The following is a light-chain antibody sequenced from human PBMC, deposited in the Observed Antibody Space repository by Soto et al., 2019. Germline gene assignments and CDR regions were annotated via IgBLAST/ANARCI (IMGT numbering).Light chain of an antibody. Sequence: DIQMTQSPSSVSASVGDRVTITCRTSQNIWRLLAWYQQKPGKAPELLIYDASSLQSGVPPRFSGSGSGTDFTLTISSLQPEDFGVYYCQQYNNWPPITFGQGTRLEI. CDR2: DAS. J-gene: IGKJ5*01. V-gene: IGKV1-12*01. CDR1: QNIWRL. CDR3: QQYNNWPPIT.